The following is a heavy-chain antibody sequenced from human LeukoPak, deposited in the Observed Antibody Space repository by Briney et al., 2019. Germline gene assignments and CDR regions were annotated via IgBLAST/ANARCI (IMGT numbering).Heavy chain of an antibody. J-gene: IGHJ3*02. CDR2: INPNSGGT. Sequence: ASVKVSCKASVYTFTRYYMHWVRQAPGQGLERMGWINPNSGGTNYAQKFQGWVTMTRDTSISTAYMELSRLRSDGTAVYYCARDYYGSGTRGAFDIWGQGTMVTVSS. D-gene: IGHD3-10*01. V-gene: IGHV1-2*04. CDR1: VYTFTRYY. CDR3: ARDYYGSGTRGAFDI.